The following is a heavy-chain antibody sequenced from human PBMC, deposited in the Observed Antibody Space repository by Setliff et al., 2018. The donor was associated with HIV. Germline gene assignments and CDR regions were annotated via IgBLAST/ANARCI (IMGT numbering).Heavy chain of an antibody. CDR1: GESFSPYY. V-gene: IGHV4-34*01. CDR3: ASRSSYVPLYYYYMDV. D-gene: IGHD3-16*01. Sequence: SETLSLTCAVYGESFSPYYWSWIRQPPGKGLEWIGSIYYSGSTYYNPSLKSRVTISVDTSKNQFSLKLSSVTAADTAVYYCASRSSYVPLYYYYMDVWGKGTTVTVSS. CDR2: IYYSGST. J-gene: IGHJ6*03.